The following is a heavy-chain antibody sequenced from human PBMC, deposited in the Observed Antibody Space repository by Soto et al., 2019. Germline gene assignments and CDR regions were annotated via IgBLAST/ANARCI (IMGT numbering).Heavy chain of an antibody. CDR1: GFTVSSNY. CDR3: ARDRGAPDAFDI. CDR2: IQSYGSNYAE. J-gene: IGHJ3*02. V-gene: IGHV3-74*01. D-gene: IGHD3-10*01. Sequence: PGGSLRLSCAASGFTVSSNYISWVRQAPGKGLEWVSRIQSYGSNYAESYADSVKGRFTISRDNAKNMLYLQMNSLRVEDTAVYFCARDRGAPDAFDIWGQGTMVTVSS.